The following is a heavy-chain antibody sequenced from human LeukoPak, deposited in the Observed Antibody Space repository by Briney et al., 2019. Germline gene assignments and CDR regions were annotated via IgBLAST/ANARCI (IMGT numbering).Heavy chain of an antibody. V-gene: IGHV3-48*03. J-gene: IGHJ3*02. CDR2: ISSSGSTI. CDR1: GFTFSSYE. D-gene: IGHD5-24*01. CDR3: ARGSIDGYNLIDAFDI. Sequence: PGGSLRLSCAASGFTFSSYEMNWVRQAPGKGLEWVSYISSSGSTIYYADSVKGRFTTSRDNAKKSLYMQMNSLRAEDTAVYYCARGSIDGYNLIDAFDIWGQGTMVTVSS.